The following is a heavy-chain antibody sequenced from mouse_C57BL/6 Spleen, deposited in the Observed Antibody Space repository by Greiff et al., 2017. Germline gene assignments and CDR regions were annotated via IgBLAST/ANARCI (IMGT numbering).Heavy chain of an antibody. CDR1: GYSITSGYY. Sequence: ESGPGLVKPSQSLSLTCSVTGYSITSGYYWNWIRQFPGNKLEWMGYISYDGSNNYNPSLKNRISITRDTSKNQFFLKLNSVTTEDTATYYCAKYLLSHWYFDVWGTGTTVTVSS. D-gene: IGHD2-1*01. J-gene: IGHJ1*03. V-gene: IGHV3-6*01. CDR3: AKYLLSHWYFDV. CDR2: ISYDGSN.